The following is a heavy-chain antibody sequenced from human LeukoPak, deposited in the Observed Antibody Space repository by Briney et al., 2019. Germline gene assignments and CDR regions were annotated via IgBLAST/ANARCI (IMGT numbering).Heavy chain of an antibody. J-gene: IGHJ4*02. V-gene: IGHV4-39*01. CDR2: IYYSGST. Sequence: SETLSLTCTVSGGSISSNNFYWGWVRQPPGQGLEWIGSIYYSGSTYYKPSLKSRVTISVDTSKNQFSLKLSSVTAADTAVYYCARFGTSSSRFFDQWGQGTLVTVSS. D-gene: IGHD6-6*01. CDR1: GGSISSNNFY. CDR3: ARFGTSSSRFFDQ.